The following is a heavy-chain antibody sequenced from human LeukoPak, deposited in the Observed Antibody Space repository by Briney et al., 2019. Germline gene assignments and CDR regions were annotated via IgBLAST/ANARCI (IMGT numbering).Heavy chain of an antibody. CDR1: GGSFSGYY. CDR3: AREGRWLQLQDGDY. V-gene: IGHV4-34*01. Sequence: SETLSLTCAVYGGSFSGYYWSWIRQPPGKGLEWIGEINHSGSTNYNPSLKSRVTISVDTSKNQFSLKLSSVTAADTAVYYCAREGRWLQLQDGDYWGQGTLVTVSS. CDR2: INHSGST. D-gene: IGHD5-24*01. J-gene: IGHJ4*02.